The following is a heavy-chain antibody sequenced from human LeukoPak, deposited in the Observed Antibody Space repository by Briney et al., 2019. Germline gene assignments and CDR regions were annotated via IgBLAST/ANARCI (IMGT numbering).Heavy chain of an antibody. J-gene: IGHJ4*02. V-gene: IGHV3-23*01. CDR2: ISGSGGST. Sequence: GGSLRLSCAASGFTFRSFAMSWVRQAPGKGLEWVSAISGSGGSTYYADSVKGRFTISRDNSKNTLYLQMNSLRAEDTAVYYCAREGRWLQINDYWGQGTLVTVSS. CDR1: GFTFRSFA. D-gene: IGHD5-24*01. CDR3: AREGRWLQINDY.